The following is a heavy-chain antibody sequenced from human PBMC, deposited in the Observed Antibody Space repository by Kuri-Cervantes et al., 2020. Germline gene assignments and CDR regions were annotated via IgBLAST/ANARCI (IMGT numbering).Heavy chain of an antibody. CDR2: INTNTGNP. CDR1: GYTLTELS. CDR3: AREGRGSSWSGGEYYYYYMDV. D-gene: IGHD6-13*01. J-gene: IGHJ6*03. Sequence: ASVKVSCKVSGYTLTELSMHWVRQAPGKGLEWMGWINTNTGNPTYAQGFTGRFVFSLDTSVSTAYLQISSLKAEDTAVYYCAREGRGSSWSGGEYYYYYMDVWGKGTTVTVSS. V-gene: IGHV7-4-1*02.